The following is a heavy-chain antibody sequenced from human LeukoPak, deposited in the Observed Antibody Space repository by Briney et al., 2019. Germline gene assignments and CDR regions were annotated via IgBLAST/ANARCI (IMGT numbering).Heavy chain of an antibody. D-gene: IGHD1-26*01. V-gene: IGHV1-2*02. CDR2: INPNSGGT. Sequence: ASVKVSCKASGYTFTSYDINWVRQAPGQGLEWMGWINPNSGGTNYAQKFQGRVTMTRDTSTSTAYMELSRLRSDDTAVYYCAREGSGNFPQNAFDIWGQGTMVTVSS. CDR3: AREGSGNFPQNAFDI. J-gene: IGHJ3*02. CDR1: GYTFTSYD.